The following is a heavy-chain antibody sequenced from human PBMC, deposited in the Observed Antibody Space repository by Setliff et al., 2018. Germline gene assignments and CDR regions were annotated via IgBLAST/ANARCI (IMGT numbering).Heavy chain of an antibody. CDR3: ASTNFLPRGFGYYYGSVKMDV. Sequence: ASVKVSCKASGFTLTSYPIHWVRQAPGQRLEWMGWINPDNGNRKYSQRFQGRVTITRDTSASTVFLELSTLRSEDTAVYYCASTNFLPRGFGYYYGSVKMDVWGKGTTVTVSS. J-gene: IGHJ6*04. CDR1: GFTLTSYP. V-gene: IGHV1-3*01. CDR2: INPDNGNR. D-gene: IGHD3-10*01.